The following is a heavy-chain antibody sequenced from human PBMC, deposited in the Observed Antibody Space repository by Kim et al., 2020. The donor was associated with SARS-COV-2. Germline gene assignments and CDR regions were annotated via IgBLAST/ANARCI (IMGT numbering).Heavy chain of an antibody. Sequence: GGSLRLSCEASGFSFSNFYVTWVRQTPGRGLEWVANINEGASEKDYVDSVKGRFIISRDNVKNLVSLQINNARVEDSAVYYCAGGLFNVWGQGTTVTVS. CDR3: AGGLFNV. J-gene: IGHJ6*02. V-gene: IGHV3-7*03. CDR1: GFSFSNFY. D-gene: IGHD2-21*01. CDR2: INEGASEK.